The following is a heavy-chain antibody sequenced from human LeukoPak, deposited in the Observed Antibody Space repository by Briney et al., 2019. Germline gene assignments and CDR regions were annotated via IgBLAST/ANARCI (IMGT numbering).Heavy chain of an antibody. CDR2: IIAYNGNT. Sequence: ASVKVSCKASGYTFTSYGISWVRQAPGQGLEWMGRIIAYNGNTNYAQKLQGRVTMTTDTSTSTAYMELRSLRSDDTAVYYCARRVAANPRRGFVWAFDIWGQGTLVTVSS. D-gene: IGHD2-21*02. J-gene: IGHJ3*02. CDR1: GYTFTSYG. CDR3: ARRVAANPRRGFVWAFDI. V-gene: IGHV1-18*01.